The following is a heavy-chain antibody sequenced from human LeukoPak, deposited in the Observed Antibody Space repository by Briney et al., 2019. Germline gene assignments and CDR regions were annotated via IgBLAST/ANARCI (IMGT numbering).Heavy chain of an antibody. Sequence: GRSLRLSCATSGFTFTTYWMHWVRQAPGKGLVWVSRINSDGSTTSYADSVKGRFTISRDNAKNTLYLQMNSLRAEDTAVYYCTRVPTGGYYFDDWGQGTLVTVSS. CDR3: TRVPTGGYYFDD. V-gene: IGHV3-74*01. CDR2: INSDGSTT. D-gene: IGHD4-17*01. J-gene: IGHJ4*02. CDR1: GFTFTTYW.